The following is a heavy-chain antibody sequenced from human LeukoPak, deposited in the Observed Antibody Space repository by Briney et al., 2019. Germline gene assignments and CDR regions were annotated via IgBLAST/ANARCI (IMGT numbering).Heavy chain of an antibody. CDR3: AREMGGYTFDY. V-gene: IGHV3-48*03. D-gene: IGHD5-12*01. CDR1: GLTLSRFE. Sequence: GGSLTLSCAPSGLTLSRFEMNWVRQAPGKGLEWVSYISITGITTYYADSVKGRFTISRDNANNSLYLQMNSLRAEDTAVYYCAREMGGYTFDYWGEGRLVTVSS. CDR2: ISITGITT. J-gene: IGHJ4*02.